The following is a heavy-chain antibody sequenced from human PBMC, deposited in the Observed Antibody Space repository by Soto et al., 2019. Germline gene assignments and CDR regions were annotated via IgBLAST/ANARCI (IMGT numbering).Heavy chain of an antibody. CDR1: GGTFSSYA. CDR2: IIPIFGTA. D-gene: IGHD3-3*01. J-gene: IGHJ6*02. V-gene: IGHV1-69*13. Sequence: SVKVSCKASGGTFSSYAISWVRQAPGQGLEWMGGIIPIFGTANYAQKFQGRVTITADESTSTAYMELSSLRSEDTAVYYCARVYYDFWSGYYRRALSYYYYGMDVWGQGTTVTVSS. CDR3: ARVYYDFWSGYYRRALSYYYYGMDV.